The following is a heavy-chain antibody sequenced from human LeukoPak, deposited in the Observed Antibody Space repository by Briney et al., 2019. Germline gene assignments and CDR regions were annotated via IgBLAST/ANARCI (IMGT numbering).Heavy chain of an antibody. D-gene: IGHD3-22*01. V-gene: IGHV3-11*01. CDR3: AKDRYYDSSGTCFDY. CDR2: ISGNGRDI. CDR1: GFTFSDNY. J-gene: IGHJ4*02. Sequence: GGSLRLSCAASGFTFSDNYMTWVRQAPGRGLEWLSYISGNGRDIQYADSVKGRFTISRDNAKNSLYLQMNSLRAEDMALYYCAKDRYYDSSGTCFDYWGQGTLVTVSS.